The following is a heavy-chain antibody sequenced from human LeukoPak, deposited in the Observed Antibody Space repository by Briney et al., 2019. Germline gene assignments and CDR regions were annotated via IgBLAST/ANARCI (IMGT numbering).Heavy chain of an antibody. CDR3: AADNTAMAPGWFDP. CDR2: MNPKNNNT. D-gene: IGHD5-18*01. Sequence: GASVTVSCKASGYTFTTYHINWVRQATGQGPEWMGWMNPKNNNTDYAQKFQERVTITRDMSTSTAYMELSSLRSEDTAVYYCAADNTAMAPGWFDPWGQGTLVTVSS. V-gene: IGHV1-8*03. CDR1: GYTFTTYH. J-gene: IGHJ5*02.